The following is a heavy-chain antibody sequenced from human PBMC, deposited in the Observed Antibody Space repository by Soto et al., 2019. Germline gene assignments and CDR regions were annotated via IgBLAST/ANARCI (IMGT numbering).Heavy chain of an antibody. CDR3: AGNIAAAGRRYYGMDV. CDR2: ISTTETT. D-gene: IGHD6-13*01. Sequence: LSLTCTVSGGSISSYYWSWIRQPAGKGLEWIGRISTTETTNYNPSLKSRVSMSLDTSKSQVSLKLSSVTAADAAVYYCAGNIAAAGRRYYGMDVWGQGTTVTVSS. CDR1: GGSISSYY. J-gene: IGHJ6*02. V-gene: IGHV4-4*07.